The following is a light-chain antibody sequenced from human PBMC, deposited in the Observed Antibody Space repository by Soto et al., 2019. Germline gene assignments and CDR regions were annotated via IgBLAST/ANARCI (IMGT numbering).Light chain of an antibody. CDR1: QSVTSSY. J-gene: IGKJ1*01. V-gene: IGKV3-20*01. CDR3: QQYDM. CDR2: AAS. Sequence: EIVLTQSPGTLSLSPGERATLSCRASQSVTSSYLAWYQQKPGQAPRLLMYAASSRATGIPDRFSGSGSGTDFTLTISRLEAEDFATYYCQQYDMFGPGTKVDIK.